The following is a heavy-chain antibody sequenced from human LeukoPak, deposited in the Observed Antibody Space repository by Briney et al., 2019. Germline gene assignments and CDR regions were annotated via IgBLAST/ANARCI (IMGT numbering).Heavy chain of an antibody. D-gene: IGHD1-1*01. J-gene: IGHJ6*03. Sequence: PGGSLRLSCVASGFTFDDYAMHWVRQAPGKGREWVSGISWNSGSIVYADSVKGRFIISRDNAKNPLYLQMNSLRAEDTALYYCVKGTTMSYYYYYMDVWGKGTTVTVSS. CDR1: GFTFDDYA. V-gene: IGHV3-9*01. CDR2: ISWNSGSI. CDR3: VKGTTMSYYYYYMDV.